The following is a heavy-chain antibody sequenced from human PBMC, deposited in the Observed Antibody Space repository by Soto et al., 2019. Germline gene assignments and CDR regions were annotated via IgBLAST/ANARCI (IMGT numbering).Heavy chain of an antibody. V-gene: IGHV4-39*01. CDR1: GGSISSSSYY. Sequence: SETLSLTCTVSGGSISSSSYYWGWIRQPPGKGREWIGSIYYSGSTYYNPSLKSRGTISVDTSKNQFSLKLSSVTAADTAVYYCARRDVVVVAATLRWNWFDPWGQGTLVTVSS. J-gene: IGHJ5*02. CDR2: IYYSGST. CDR3: ARRDVVVVAATLRWNWFDP. D-gene: IGHD2-15*01.